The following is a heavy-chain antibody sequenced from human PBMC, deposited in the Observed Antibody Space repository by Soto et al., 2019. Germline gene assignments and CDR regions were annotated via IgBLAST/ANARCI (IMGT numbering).Heavy chain of an antibody. V-gene: IGHV3-43*01. D-gene: IGHD6-19*01. CDR3: AKDLGYSSGWYSALDY. J-gene: IGHJ4*02. Sequence: GWSLRLSCAASGFTFDDYTMHWVRQAPGKGLEWVSLISWDGGSTYYADSVKGRFTISRDNSKNSLYLQMNSLRTEDTALYYCAKDLGYSSGWYSALDYWGQGTLVTVSS. CDR1: GFTFDDYT. CDR2: ISWDGGST.